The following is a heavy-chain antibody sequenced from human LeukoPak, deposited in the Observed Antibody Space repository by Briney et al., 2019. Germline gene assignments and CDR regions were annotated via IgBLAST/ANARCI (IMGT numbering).Heavy chain of an antibody. J-gene: IGHJ5*02. V-gene: IGHV4-59*12. CDR2: IFYSGNT. CDR1: GSSISTYY. CDR3: AGEPRAYTYGPDR. D-gene: IGHD5-18*01. Sequence: SETLSLTCTVSGSSISTYYWSWIRQAPGKGLEWIEQIFYSGNTNYNPSLESRVTLSIDASRNQFSLKVTSVTPADTAVYYCAGEPRAYTYGPDRWGQGLLVTVSS.